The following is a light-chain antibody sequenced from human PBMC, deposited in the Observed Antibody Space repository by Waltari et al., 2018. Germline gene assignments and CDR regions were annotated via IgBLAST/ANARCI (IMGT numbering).Light chain of an antibody. J-gene: IGKJ4*01. V-gene: IGKV1-9*01. Sequence: DLQLTQSPSSLSASVGDRVTITCRASQGISSYLAWYQQKPGKAPKLLIYGASTLQSGVPSRFSCSGSGTEFTLTISSLQPEDFATYYCQQLDGYPLTFGGGTKVEIK. CDR3: QQLDGYPLT. CDR2: GAS. CDR1: QGISSY.